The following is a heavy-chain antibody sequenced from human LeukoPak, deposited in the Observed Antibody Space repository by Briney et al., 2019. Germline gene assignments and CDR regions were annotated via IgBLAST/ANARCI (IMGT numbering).Heavy chain of an antibody. CDR1: GFTLRTYW. D-gene: IGHD3-10*01. J-gene: IGHJ5*01. CDR3: ATSVPGFGELLDS. Sequence: GGSLRLSCTASGFTLRTYWVTWVRQAPGKGLEWLANINDNGKEKYYVDFVKGRFSISRDNAKNSVYLQMSSLRVEDTDIYYCATSVPGFGELLDSWGHGALVTVSS. V-gene: IGHV3-7*03. CDR2: INDNGKEK.